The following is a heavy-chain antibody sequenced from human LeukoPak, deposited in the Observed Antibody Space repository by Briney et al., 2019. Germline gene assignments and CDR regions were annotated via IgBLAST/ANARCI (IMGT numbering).Heavy chain of an antibody. CDR1: GFTFSSYG. V-gene: IGHV3-23*01. D-gene: IGHD4-17*01. CDR3: ARDSRKSGYGDYALHYYYYYYMDV. Sequence: GGSLRLSCAASGFTFSSYGMSWVRQAPGKGLEWVSAIRASGGTAYYADSVKGRFTISRDNAKNSLYLQMNSLRAEDTAVYYCARDSRKSGYGDYALHYYYYYYMDVWGKGTTVTVSS. CDR2: IRASGGTA. J-gene: IGHJ6*03.